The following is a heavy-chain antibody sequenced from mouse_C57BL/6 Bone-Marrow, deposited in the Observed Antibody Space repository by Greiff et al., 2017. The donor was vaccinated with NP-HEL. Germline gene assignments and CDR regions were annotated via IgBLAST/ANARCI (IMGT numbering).Heavy chain of an antibody. Sequence: EVQGVESGGGSVKPGGSLKLACAASGFTFSSYAMSWVRQTPEKRLEWVATISDGGSYTYYPDNVKVRFTISRDNAKNNLYLQMSHLKSEDTAMYYCAREGGNYYYSFACWGQGTTLTVSS. CDR2: ISDGGSYT. V-gene: IGHV5-4*01. CDR3: AREGGNYYYSFAC. D-gene: IGHD2-1*01. J-gene: IGHJ2*01. CDR1: GFTFSSYA.